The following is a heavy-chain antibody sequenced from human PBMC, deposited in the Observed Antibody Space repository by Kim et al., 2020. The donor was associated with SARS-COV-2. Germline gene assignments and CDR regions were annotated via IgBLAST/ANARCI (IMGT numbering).Heavy chain of an antibody. D-gene: IGHD3-9*01. Sequence: ASVKVSYKASGYTFTSYDINWVRQATGQGLEWMGWMNPNSGNTGYAQKFQGRVTMTRNTSISTAYMELSSLRSEDTAVYYCARAASVLRYFDWLSPHYYFDYWGQGTLVTVSS. CDR2: MNPNSGNT. V-gene: IGHV1-8*01. J-gene: IGHJ4*02. CDR1: GYTFTSYD. CDR3: ARAASVLRYFDWLSPHYYFDY.